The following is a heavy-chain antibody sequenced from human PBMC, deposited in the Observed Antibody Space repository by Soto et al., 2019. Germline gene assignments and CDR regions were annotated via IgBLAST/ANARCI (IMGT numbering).Heavy chain of an antibody. J-gene: IGHJ4*02. Sequence: PGGSLRLSCAASGFTFSSYAMHWVRQAPGKGLEWVAVISYDGSNKYYADSVKGRFTISRDNSKNTLYLQMNSLRAEDTAVYYCARVFRSPGALDYWGQGTLVTVS. CDR3: ARVFRSPGALDY. CDR1: GFTFSSYA. CDR2: ISYDGSNK. D-gene: IGHD2-8*02. V-gene: IGHV3-30-3*01.